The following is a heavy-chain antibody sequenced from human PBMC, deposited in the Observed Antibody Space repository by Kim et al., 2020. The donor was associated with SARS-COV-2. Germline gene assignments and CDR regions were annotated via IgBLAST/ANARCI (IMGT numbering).Heavy chain of an antibody. Sequence: RVTISVDTSKNQFSLKLSSVTAADTAVYYCARGVVVVAATPGGDYYGMDVWGQGTTVTVSS. CDR3: ARGVVVVAATPGGDYYGMDV. V-gene: IGHV4-34*01. D-gene: IGHD2-15*01. J-gene: IGHJ6*02.